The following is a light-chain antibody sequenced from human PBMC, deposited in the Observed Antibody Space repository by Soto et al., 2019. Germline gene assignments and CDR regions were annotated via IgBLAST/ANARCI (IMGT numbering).Light chain of an antibody. J-gene: IGLJ1*01. CDR3: QSYDNSLSGYV. V-gene: IGLV1-40*01. CDR2: GNS. CDR1: SSNIGAGYD. Sequence: QSVLTQPPSVSGAPGQRVTISCTGSSSNIGAGYDVHWYQQLPGTAPKLLIYGNSNRPSGVPDRFSGSKSGTSASLAITGLQAEDEADYYCQSYDNSLSGYVCGNGIKVTVL.